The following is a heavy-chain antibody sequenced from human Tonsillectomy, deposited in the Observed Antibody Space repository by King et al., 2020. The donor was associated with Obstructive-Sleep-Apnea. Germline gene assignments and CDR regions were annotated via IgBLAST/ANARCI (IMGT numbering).Heavy chain of an antibody. V-gene: IGHV3-72*01. CDR2: SRNKAKRYTT. D-gene: IGHD1-26*01. CDR3: ARVYGGTSNAFDI. CDR1: GFTFSDHY. J-gene: IGHJ3*02. Sequence: VQLVESGGGLVQPGGSLRLSCAASGFTFSDHYMDWGRQAPGKGLEWVGRSRNKAKRYTTEYAASVRGRFTISRDDSKSSRFLQANSLRTEDTAVYYCARVYGGTSNAFDIWGQGTMVTVSS.